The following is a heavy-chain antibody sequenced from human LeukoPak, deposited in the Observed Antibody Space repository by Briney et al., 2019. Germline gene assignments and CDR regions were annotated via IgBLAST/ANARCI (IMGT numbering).Heavy chain of an antibody. D-gene: IGHD2-2*01. CDR2: ISYDGSNK. CDR1: GFTFSSYA. Sequence: PGGSLRLSCAASGFTFSSYAMSWVRQAPGKGLEWVAVISYDGSNKYYADSVKGRFTISRDNSKNTLYLQMNSLRAEDTAVYYCARGGLIVVVPAAIYYYYYGMDVWGQGTTVTVSS. J-gene: IGHJ6*02. V-gene: IGHV3-30-3*01. CDR3: ARGGLIVVVPAAIYYYYYGMDV.